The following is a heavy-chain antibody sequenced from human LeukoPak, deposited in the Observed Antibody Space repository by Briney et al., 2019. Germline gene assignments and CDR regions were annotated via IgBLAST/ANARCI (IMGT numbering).Heavy chain of an antibody. V-gene: IGHV3-48*02. Sequence: GGSLRLSCAASGFTFSNYSMNWVRQAPGKGLEWVSYISSSSTIYYADSVKGRFTISRDNAKNSLYLQMNSLRDEDTAVYYCARGFLEWSFDYWGQGTLVTVSS. CDR1: GFTFSNYS. CDR2: ISSSSTI. CDR3: ARGFLEWSFDY. D-gene: IGHD3-3*01. J-gene: IGHJ4*02.